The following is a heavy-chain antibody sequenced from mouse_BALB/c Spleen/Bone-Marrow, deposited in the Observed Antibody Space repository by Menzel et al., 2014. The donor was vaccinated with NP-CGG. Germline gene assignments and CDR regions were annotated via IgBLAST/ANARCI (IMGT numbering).Heavy chain of an antibody. Sequence: DLVKPGASVKLSCKASGYTFTSYWINWIKQRPGQGLEWIGRIAPGRGSTYYNGMFKGKAILTVDTSSSTAYIQLSSLSSEDSAVYFCAYYRYDVNYWGQGTTLTVSS. V-gene: IGHV1S41*01. CDR3: AYYRYDVNY. D-gene: IGHD2-14*01. J-gene: IGHJ2*01. CDR2: IAPGRGST. CDR1: GYTFTSYW.